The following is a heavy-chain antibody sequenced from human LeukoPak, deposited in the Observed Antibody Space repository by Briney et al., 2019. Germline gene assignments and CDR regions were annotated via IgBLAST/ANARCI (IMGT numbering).Heavy chain of an antibody. D-gene: IGHD3-22*01. V-gene: IGHV4-39*07. CDR1: GGSISSSSYY. CDR3: ARATYYYDSSGYWTLEFDFDI. Sequence: SETLSLTCTVSGGSISSSSYYWGWIRQPPGKGLEWIGSIYYSGSTYYNPSLKSRVTISVDTSKNQFSLKLSSVTAADTAVYYCARATYYYDSSGYWTLEFDFDIWGQGAMVTVSS. CDR2: IYYSGST. J-gene: IGHJ3*02.